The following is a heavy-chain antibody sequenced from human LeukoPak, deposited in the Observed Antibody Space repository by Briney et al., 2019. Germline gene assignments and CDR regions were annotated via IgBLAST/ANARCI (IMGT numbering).Heavy chain of an antibody. D-gene: IGHD2-2*01. J-gene: IGHJ4*02. CDR2: ISFDGSNT. CDR3: ARGSSTYFDY. V-gene: IGHV3-30-3*01. CDR1: GFTFSSYT. Sequence: GRSLRLSCAASGFTFSSYTMHWVRQAPGKGLEWVAVISFDGSNTYYADSVKGRFTISRDNSKNTLYLQMNSLRAEDTAVYYCARGSSTYFDYWGQGTLVTVSS.